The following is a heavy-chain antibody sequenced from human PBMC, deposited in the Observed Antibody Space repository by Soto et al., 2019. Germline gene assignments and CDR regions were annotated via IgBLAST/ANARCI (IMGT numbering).Heavy chain of an antibody. D-gene: IGHD3-3*01. Sequence: GGSLRLSCAASGFTFSSYGMHWVRQAPGKGLEWVAVISYDGSNKYYADSVKGRFTISRDNSKNTLYLQMNSLRAEDTAVYYCAKSRGVGGDFWSGYLGGWGQGTLVTVSS. V-gene: IGHV3-30*18. CDR2: ISYDGSNK. J-gene: IGHJ4*02. CDR1: GFTFSSYG. CDR3: AKSRGVGGDFWSGYLGG.